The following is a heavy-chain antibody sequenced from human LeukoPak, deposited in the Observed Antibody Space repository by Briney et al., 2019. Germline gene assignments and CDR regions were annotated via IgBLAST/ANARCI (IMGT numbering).Heavy chain of an antibody. CDR3: ARETTNWAYFDY. Sequence: GGSLRPSCAASGFTVSSNYMSWVRQAPGKGLEWVSVIYSGGSTYYADSVKGRFTISRDNSKNTLFLQMNSLRAEDTAVYYCARETTNWAYFDYWGQGTLVTVSS. J-gene: IGHJ4*02. V-gene: IGHV3-53*01. CDR2: IYSGGST. D-gene: IGHD7-27*01. CDR1: GFTVSSNY.